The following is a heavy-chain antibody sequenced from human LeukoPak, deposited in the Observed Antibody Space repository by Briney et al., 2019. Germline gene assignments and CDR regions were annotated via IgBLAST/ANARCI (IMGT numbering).Heavy chain of an antibody. CDR1: GYTFTSDG. CDR2: ISAYNGNT. CDR3: ARDRLKLKYSSSWPTRAFDI. Sequence: ASVKVSCKASGYTFTSDGISWGRQAPGQGLEWMGWISAYNGNTNYAQKLQGRVTMTTDTSTSTAYMELRSLRSDDTAVYYCARDRLKLKYSSSWPTRAFDIWGQGTMVTVSS. V-gene: IGHV1-18*01. D-gene: IGHD6-13*01. J-gene: IGHJ3*02.